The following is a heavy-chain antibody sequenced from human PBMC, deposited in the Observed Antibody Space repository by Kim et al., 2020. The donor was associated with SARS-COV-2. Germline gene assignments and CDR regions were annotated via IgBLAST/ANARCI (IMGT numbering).Heavy chain of an antibody. V-gene: IGHV3-23*01. J-gene: IGHJ3*02. CDR2: LIGSGLST. D-gene: IGHD3-3*01. Sequence: GGFLRLSCTASGFTFRNYAMSWVRQAPGGALEWVSGLIGSGLSTYYAESVKGRFTISRDNSKNTLHLRLNGLTVEDTAMYYCAKEAYSVFGVVNNDALDMWGQGTMVTVSS. CDR3: AKEAYSVFGVVNNDALDM. CDR1: GFTFRNYA.